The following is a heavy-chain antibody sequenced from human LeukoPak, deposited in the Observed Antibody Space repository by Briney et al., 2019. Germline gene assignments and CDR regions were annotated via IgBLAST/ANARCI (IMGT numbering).Heavy chain of an antibody. D-gene: IGHD4-17*01. J-gene: IGHJ3*02. CDR3: AKDLSTVFDALNI. Sequence: GGSLRLSCAASGFTLDDYAMHWVRQAPGKGLEWVSLISGDGATTYYAASVKGRFTISRDNKKNFLYLQMDNLGTEDTALFYCAKDLSTVFDALNIWGQGTLVTVSS. V-gene: IGHV3-43*02. CDR2: ISGDGATT. CDR1: GFTLDDYA.